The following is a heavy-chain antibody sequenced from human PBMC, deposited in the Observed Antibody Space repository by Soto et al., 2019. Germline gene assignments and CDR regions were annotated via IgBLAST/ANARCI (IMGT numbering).Heavy chain of an antibody. V-gene: IGHV3-23*01. CDR1: GFTFSSYA. J-gene: IGHJ3*02. CDR3: AKVLTRYYDSSGYYSNGAFDI. CDR2: ISGSGGST. Sequence: PGGSLRLSCAASGFTFSSYAMSWVRQAPGKGLEWVSAISGSGGSTYYADSVKGRFTISRDNSKNTLYLQMNSLRAEDTAVYYCAKVLTRYYDSSGYYSNGAFDIWGQGTMVTVSS. D-gene: IGHD3-22*01.